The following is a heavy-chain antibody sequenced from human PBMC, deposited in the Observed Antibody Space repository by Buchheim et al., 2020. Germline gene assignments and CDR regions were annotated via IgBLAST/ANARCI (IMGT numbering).Heavy chain of an antibody. V-gene: IGHV3-30*18. CDR2: ISYDGSNK. J-gene: IGHJ4*02. Sequence: QVQLVESGGGVVQPGRSLRLSCAASGFTFSSYGMHWVRQAPGKGLEWVAVISYDGSNKYYADSVKGRFTISRDNSKNTQYLQMNSLRAEDTAVYYCAKQEREWCMLFWGQGTL. CDR1: GFTFSSYG. D-gene: IGHD2-8*01. CDR3: AKQEREWCMLF.